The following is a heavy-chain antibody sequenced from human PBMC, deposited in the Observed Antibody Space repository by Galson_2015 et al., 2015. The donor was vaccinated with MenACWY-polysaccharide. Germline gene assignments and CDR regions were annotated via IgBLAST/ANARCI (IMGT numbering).Heavy chain of an antibody. CDR3: ARESIGYYDFSQQGYNWFDP. D-gene: IGHD3-3*01. CDR2: INPNSGGT. J-gene: IGHJ5*02. V-gene: IGHV1-2*02. CDR1: GYTFTGYY. Sequence: SVKVSCKASGYTFTGYYMHWVRQAPGQGLEWMGWINPNSGGTNYAQKFQGRVTMTRDTSISTAYMELSRLRSDDTAVYYCARESIGYYDFSQQGYNWFDPWGQGTLVTVSS.